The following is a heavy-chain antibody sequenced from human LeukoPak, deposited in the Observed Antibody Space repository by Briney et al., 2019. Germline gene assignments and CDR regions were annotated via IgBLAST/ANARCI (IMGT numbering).Heavy chain of an antibody. V-gene: IGHV4-59*01. J-gene: IGHJ4*02. Sequence: SETLSLTCIVSGDSISSSYWSWIRQPPGKGLEWIGFIYYTGSTNYNPSLKSRVTISVDTSKNQFSLKLSSMTAADTAVYYCAQGSSNWANFDYWGQGTLVTVSS. D-gene: IGHD4-11*01. CDR2: IYYTGST. CDR3: AQGSSNWANFDY. CDR1: GDSISSSY.